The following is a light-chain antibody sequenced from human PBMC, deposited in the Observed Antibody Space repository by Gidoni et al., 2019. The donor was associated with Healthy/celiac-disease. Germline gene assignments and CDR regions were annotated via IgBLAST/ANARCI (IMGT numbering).Light chain of an antibody. V-gene: IGLV6-57*04. CDR3: QSYDSSNQV. Sequence: NFMLTQPHSVSESPGKPVTISCTRSSGSIASNYVQWYQQRPGSAPTTVIYEDNQRPSGVPDRFSGSIDSSSNSASLTISGLKTEDEADYYCQSYDSSNQVFGSGTKVTVL. CDR1: SGSIASNY. J-gene: IGLJ6*01. CDR2: EDN.